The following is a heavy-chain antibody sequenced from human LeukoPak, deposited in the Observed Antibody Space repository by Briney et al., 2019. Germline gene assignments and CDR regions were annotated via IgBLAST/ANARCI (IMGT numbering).Heavy chain of an antibody. D-gene: IGHD3-10*01. CDR3: ASSIIRGGYYYYMDV. J-gene: IGHJ6*03. CDR1: GYRFTSYW. V-gene: IGHV5-51*01. Sequence: GESLKISCKGSGYRFTSYWIAWVRQMPGKGLEWMGIIYPGDSDTRYSPSFQGQVTISADESISTAYLQWSSLKASDTAVYYRASSIIRGGYYYYMDVWGKGTTVTVSS. CDR2: IYPGDSDT.